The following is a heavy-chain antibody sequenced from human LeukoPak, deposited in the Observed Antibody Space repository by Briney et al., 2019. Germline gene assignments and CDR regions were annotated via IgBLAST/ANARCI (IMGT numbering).Heavy chain of an antibody. Sequence: SETLSLTCTVSGASITSGFYYWSWLRQSPGKSLEWIGYIYYSGTTYYSPSLKSRLTISLDTSKNHLSLKLTSVTAADTAIYYCARDNDDGDYVGWFDPWGQGTLVTVSS. D-gene: IGHD4-17*01. CDR3: ARDNDDGDYVGWFDP. CDR2: IYYSGTT. V-gene: IGHV4-30-4*01. J-gene: IGHJ5*02. CDR1: GASITSGFYY.